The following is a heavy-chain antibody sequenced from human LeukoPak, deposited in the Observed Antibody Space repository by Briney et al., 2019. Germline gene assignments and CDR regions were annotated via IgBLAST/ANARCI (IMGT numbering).Heavy chain of an antibody. CDR2: ISYDGSNK. V-gene: IGHV3-30-3*01. J-gene: IGHJ3*02. D-gene: IGHD3-22*01. CDR1: GFTFSSYA. CDR3: GRGAPGDMIVVVITPHDAFDI. Sequence: SGGSLRLSCAASGFTFSSYAMHWVRQAPGKGLEWVAVISYDGSNKYYADSVKGRFTISRDNSKNTLYVQMNSLSAEDTAVYYCGRGAPGDMIVVVITPHDAFDIWGQGTMVTVSS.